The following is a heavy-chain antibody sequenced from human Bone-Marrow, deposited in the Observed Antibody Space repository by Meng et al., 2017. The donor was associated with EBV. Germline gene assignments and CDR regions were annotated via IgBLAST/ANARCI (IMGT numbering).Heavy chain of an antibody. CDR1: GFTFSDSA. CDR3: ALWFREHFDY. CDR2: ISAGIGNT. D-gene: IGHD3-10*01. Sequence: EVQLVESGGCLVQPGGSLRLSCAASGFTFSDSAMSWVRQAPGKGLEWVSTISAGIGNTHYADSVKGRFTISRDNSKNTLYLQMNNLRADDTAVYYCALWFREHFDYWGQGTLVTVSS. J-gene: IGHJ4*02. V-gene: IGHV3-23*04.